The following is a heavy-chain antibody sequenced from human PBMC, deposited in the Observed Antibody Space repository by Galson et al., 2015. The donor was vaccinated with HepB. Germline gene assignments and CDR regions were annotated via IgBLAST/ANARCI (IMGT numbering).Heavy chain of an antibody. CDR1: GFTVSSNY. CDR3: ARAILSLRIAVAGPVHGMDV. V-gene: IGHV3-66*01. CDR2: IYSGGST. Sequence: SLRLSCAASGFTVSSNYMSWVRQAPGKGLEWVSVIYSGGSTYYADSVKGRFTISRDNSKNTRYLQMNSLRAEDTAVYYCARAILSLRIAVAGPVHGMDVWGQRTTVTVSS. J-gene: IGHJ6*02. D-gene: IGHD6-19*01.